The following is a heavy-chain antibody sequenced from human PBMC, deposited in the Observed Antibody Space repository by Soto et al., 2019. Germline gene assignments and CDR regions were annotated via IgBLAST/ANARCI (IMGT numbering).Heavy chain of an antibody. CDR3: AKDDYSNYGYFDY. V-gene: IGHV3-30*18. D-gene: IGHD4-4*01. CDR1: GFTFSSYG. J-gene: IGHJ4*02. Sequence: QVQLVESGGGVVQPGRSLRLSCAASGFTFSSYGMHWVRRAPGKGLEWVAVISYDGSNKYYADSVKGRFTISRDNSKNPLYLQMNSLRAEDTAVYYCAKDDYSNYGYFDYWGQGSLVTVSS. CDR2: ISYDGSNK.